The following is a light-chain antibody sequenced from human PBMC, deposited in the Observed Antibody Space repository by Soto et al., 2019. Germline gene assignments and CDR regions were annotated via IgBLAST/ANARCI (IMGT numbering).Light chain of an antibody. J-gene: IGKJ1*01. V-gene: IGKV1-9*01. CDR3: QQLNRYPRT. Sequence: DIQLTQSPSFLSASVGDRVTITCRASQGISSYLAWYQQKPGKAPKLLTYAASTLQSGVPSRFSGSGSGTEFTLTISSLQPEDFATYYGQQLNRYPRTFGQGTKVEIK. CDR1: QGISSY. CDR2: AAS.